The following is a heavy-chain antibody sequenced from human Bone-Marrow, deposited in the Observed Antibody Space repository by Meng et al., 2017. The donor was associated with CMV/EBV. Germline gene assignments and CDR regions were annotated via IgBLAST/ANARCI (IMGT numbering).Heavy chain of an antibody. Sequence: SQTLSLTCAISGDSVSATGGAWNWIRQSPSRGFEWLGRAFYWSKWSNDYAISVRGRITINPDTSKNQFSLQLTSVTPDDTAVYYCARGRNHGFDIWGQGTRVTVSS. CDR2: AFYWSKWSN. CDR3: ARGRNHGFDI. CDR1: GDSVSATGGA. J-gene: IGHJ3*02. V-gene: IGHV6-1*01.